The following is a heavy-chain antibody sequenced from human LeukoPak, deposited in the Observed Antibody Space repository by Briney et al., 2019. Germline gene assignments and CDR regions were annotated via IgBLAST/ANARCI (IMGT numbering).Heavy chain of an antibody. D-gene: IGHD3-22*01. J-gene: IGHJ4*02. CDR2: IYYTGST. CDR3: AREYYYDSSGYSN. Sequence: SETLSLTCTVSGGSITSSSYYWGWLRQPPGKGLEWIGSIYYTGSTFYNPSLKSRVTISVDTSKNQFSLKLSSVTAADTAVYYCAREYYYDSSGYSNWGQGTLVTVSS. V-gene: IGHV4-39*07. CDR1: GGSITSSSYY.